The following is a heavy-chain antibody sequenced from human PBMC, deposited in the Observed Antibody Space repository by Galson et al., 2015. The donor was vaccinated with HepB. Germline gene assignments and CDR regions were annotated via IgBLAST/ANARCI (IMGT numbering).Heavy chain of an antibody. Sequence: SVKVSCKASGYTFTSYAMHWVRQAPGQGLEWMGWINPNSGGTNYAQKFQGRVTMTRDTSISTAYMELSRLRSDDTAVYYCARGGGRYCSSTSCYDDAFDIWGQGTMVTVSS. V-gene: IGHV1-2*02. CDR3: ARGGGRYCSSTSCYDDAFDI. D-gene: IGHD2-2*01. CDR1: GYTFTSYA. CDR2: INPNSGGT. J-gene: IGHJ3*02.